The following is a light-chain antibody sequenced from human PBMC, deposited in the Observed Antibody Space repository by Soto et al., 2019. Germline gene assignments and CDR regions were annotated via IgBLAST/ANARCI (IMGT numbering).Light chain of an antibody. CDR3: QSYDSGLSGSV. Sequence: QSVLTQPPSVSGAPGQRVTISCTGSSSNIGAGYDVHWYQQLPGTAPKLLIYGNSTRPSGVPDRFSGSKSGTSAFLAITGLQAEDEADYYCQSYDSGLSGSVFGGGTKLTVL. CDR2: GNS. V-gene: IGLV1-40*01. CDR1: SSNIGAGYD. J-gene: IGLJ2*01.